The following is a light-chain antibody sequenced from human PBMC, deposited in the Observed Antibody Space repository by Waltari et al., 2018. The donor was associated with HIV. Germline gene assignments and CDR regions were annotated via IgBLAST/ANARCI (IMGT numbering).Light chain of an antibody. CDR1: ALPKKY. CDR3: YSTDSSGNHRV. J-gene: IGLJ3*02. Sequence: SYELTQPPSVSVSPGHTARITCAGTALPKKYASWYQQKSGQAPVLVIYVDTKRPSGIPERFSGSSSGTMATLTISGAQVEDEADYYCYSTDSSGNHRVFGGGTKLTVL. V-gene: IGLV3-10*01. CDR2: VDT.